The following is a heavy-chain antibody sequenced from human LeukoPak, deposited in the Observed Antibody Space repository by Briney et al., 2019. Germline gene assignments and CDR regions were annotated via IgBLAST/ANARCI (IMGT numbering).Heavy chain of an antibody. D-gene: IGHD3-16*01. J-gene: IGHJ4*02. CDR2: IRYDGTKK. CDR1: GFTFSDYG. CDR3: AKAAGRSAYGLDY. Sequence: GGSLRLSCVAAGFTFSDYGMHWVRQAPGKGLEWVAFIRYDGTKKYYADSVKGRFTISRDDSKNTVYLQMYSLRPEDTAVYYCAKAAGRSAYGLDYWGQGTLVTVFS. V-gene: IGHV3-30*02.